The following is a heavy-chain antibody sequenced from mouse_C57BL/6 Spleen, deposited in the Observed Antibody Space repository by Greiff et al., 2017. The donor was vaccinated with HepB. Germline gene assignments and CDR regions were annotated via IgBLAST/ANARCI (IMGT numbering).Heavy chain of an antibody. J-gene: IGHJ2*01. CDR2: ISSGSSTI. D-gene: IGHD1-1*01. CDR1: GFTFSDYG. V-gene: IGHV5-17*01. Sequence: EVQLVESGGGLVKPGGSPKPSRAASGFTFSDYGMHWVRQAPEKGLEWVAYISSGSSTIYYADTVKGRFTISRDNAKNTLFLQMTSLRSEDTAMYYCARQSYYGSSHYFDYWGQGTTLTVSS. CDR3: ARQSYYGSSHYFDY.